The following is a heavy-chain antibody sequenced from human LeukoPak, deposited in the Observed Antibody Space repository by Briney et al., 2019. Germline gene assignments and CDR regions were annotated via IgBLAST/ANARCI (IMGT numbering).Heavy chain of an antibody. CDR1: RFTSSNHT. CDR2: ISGGGGST. J-gene: IGHJ3*02. CDR3: AKGTYSGSWSGAFDK. Sequence: GGALRLSPAAPRFTSSNHTMTPGRPAPRKGAEWVSPISGGGGSTYNADSVKGRFTISRDNSKNTMYLQMNSLRAEDTAVYYCAKGTYSGSWSGAFDKWGQGTMVTVSS. D-gene: IGHD6-13*01. V-gene: IGHV3-23*01.